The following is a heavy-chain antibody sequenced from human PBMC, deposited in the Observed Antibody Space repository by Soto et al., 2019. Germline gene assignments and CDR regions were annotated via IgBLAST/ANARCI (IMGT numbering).Heavy chain of an antibody. D-gene: IGHD3-16*01. CDR3: ATFRRNYFDN. J-gene: IGHJ4*02. CDR2: INHAGST. V-gene: IGHV4-59*01. CDR1: GDSISGFY. Sequence: QVQLQESGPGLVKPSETLSLTCTVSGDSISGFYWSWIRQPPGKGLEWIGYINHAGSTYYSPSLPSRVTISLDSSKNLFSLIMTSVIAADTAVYFCATFRRNYFDNWGQGTLVTVSS.